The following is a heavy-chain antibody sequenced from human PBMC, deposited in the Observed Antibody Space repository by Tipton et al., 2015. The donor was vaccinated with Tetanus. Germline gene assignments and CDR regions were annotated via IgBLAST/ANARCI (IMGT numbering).Heavy chain of an antibody. J-gene: IGHJ6*02. Sequence: FLRLSCAASGFTFSDYYMSWIRQAPGKGLEWVSYISSSGSTIYYADSVKGRFTISRDNPKNSLYLQMNSLRAGDTAVFYCARLWGFPRRMVRGVINQPDYYYYGMDVWGQGTTVTVSS. CDR3: ARLWGFPRRMVRGVINQPDYYYYGMDV. V-gene: IGHV3-11*01. CDR1: GFTFSDYY. D-gene: IGHD3-10*01. CDR2: ISSSGSTI.